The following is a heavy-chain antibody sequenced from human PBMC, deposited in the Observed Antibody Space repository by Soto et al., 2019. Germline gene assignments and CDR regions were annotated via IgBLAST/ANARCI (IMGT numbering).Heavy chain of an antibody. J-gene: IGHJ6*03. CDR1: GFTFSSYA. CDR3: AKKSIVATIYYYYYMDV. D-gene: IGHD5-12*01. Sequence: GGSLRLSCAASGFTFSSYAMSWVRQAPGKGLEWVSAISGSGGSTYYADSVKGRFTISRDNSKNTLYLQMNSLRAEDTAVYYCAKKSIVATIYYYYYMDVWGKGTTVTVSS. V-gene: IGHV3-23*01. CDR2: ISGSGGST.